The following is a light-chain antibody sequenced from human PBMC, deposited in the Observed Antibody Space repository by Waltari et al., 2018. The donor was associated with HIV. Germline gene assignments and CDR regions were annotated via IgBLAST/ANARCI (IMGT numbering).Light chain of an antibody. CDR1: QNIDTH. CDR3: HQTYSLPHT. CDR2: GAA. J-gene: IGKJ5*01. V-gene: IGKV1-39*01. Sequence: DFELTQSPSSLSASVGDRVALTCLASQNIDTHLNCYQLTPGEAPKRLIFGAASLHSGVPSRCSGNESATDFTRTVSSLQPEDFATYFCHQTYSLPHTFGQGTRLDIK.